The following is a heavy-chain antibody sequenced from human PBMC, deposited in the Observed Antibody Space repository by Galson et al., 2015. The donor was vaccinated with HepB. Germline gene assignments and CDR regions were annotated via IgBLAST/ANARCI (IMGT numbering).Heavy chain of an antibody. CDR1: GYSFSTYW. V-gene: IGHV5-51*01. J-gene: IGHJ4*02. CDR2: IYPGNSDT. CDR3: ARHSAAGATRPFDY. Sequence: QSGAEVKKPGESLKISCKGSGYSFSTYWIGWVRQMPGKGLGWMGIIYPGNSDTRYSPSFQGQVTISVDKSISTVNLQWSSLKASDTAMYYRARHSAAGATRPFDYWGQGTLVTVSS. D-gene: IGHD1-26*01.